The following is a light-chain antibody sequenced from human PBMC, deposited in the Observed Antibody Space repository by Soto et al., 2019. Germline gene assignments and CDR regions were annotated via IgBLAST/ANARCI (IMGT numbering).Light chain of an antibody. CDR1: SSDVGTYDF. CDR2: DVS. CDR3: SAYTVSRTYV. V-gene: IGLV2-11*01. Sequence: QSALAQPRSVSGSPGQSVTISCTGTSSDVGTYDFVSWYQQHPGKAPRLMIFDVSERPSGVPDRFSGSKSGNTASLTISGLQGEDEADYYCSAYTVSRTYVFGTGTKVTVL. J-gene: IGLJ1*01.